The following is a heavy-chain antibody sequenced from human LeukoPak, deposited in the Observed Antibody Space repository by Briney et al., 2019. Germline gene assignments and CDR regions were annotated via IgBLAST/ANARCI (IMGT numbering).Heavy chain of an antibody. CDR2: INTDNGNT. CDR3: ARKGCTGDCYRFDP. Sequence: ASVNVSCTASGYTFNTYGISWVRQAPGQRPEWMGWINTDNGNTKYAQKFQGRVTMTTDTSTSTAYMELSSLRSDDTAVYYCARKGCTGDCYRFDPWGQGTLVTVSS. V-gene: IGHV1-18*01. D-gene: IGHD2-21*02. CDR1: GYTFNTYG. J-gene: IGHJ5*02.